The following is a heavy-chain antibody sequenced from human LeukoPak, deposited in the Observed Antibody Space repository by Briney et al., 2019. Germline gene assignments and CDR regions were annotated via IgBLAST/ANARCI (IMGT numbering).Heavy chain of an antibody. Sequence: GGSLRLSCAASGFTFSSYAMSWVRQAPGKGLEWVSAISGSGGSTYYADSVKGRFTISRDNSKNTLYLQMNSLRAEDTAVYYCAKLLRGSGSYYVADYWGQGTLVTVSS. V-gene: IGHV3-23*01. J-gene: IGHJ4*02. CDR2: ISGSGGST. CDR3: AKLLRGSGSYYVADY. CDR1: GFTFSSYA. D-gene: IGHD3-10*01.